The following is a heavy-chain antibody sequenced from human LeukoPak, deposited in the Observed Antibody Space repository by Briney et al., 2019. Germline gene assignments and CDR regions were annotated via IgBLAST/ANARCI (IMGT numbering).Heavy chain of an antibody. J-gene: IGHJ1*01. Sequence: GASVKVSCKASGYTFGDSFLHWVRQAPGQGLEWMGWIIPNSGGTNYAQNFEGRVTMTRDTSITTAFMELSGLRSDDTAVYYCARELGNCGDDCYSESLQFWGQGTLVTVSS. CDR2: IIPNSGGT. D-gene: IGHD2-21*01. CDR1: GYTFGDSF. V-gene: IGHV1-2*02. CDR3: ARELGNCGDDCYSESLQF.